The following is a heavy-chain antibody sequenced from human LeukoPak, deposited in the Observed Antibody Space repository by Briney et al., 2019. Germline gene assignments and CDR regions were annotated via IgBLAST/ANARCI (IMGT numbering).Heavy chain of an antibody. D-gene: IGHD3-22*01. CDR3: ATYYYDSSGYSDY. J-gene: IGHJ4*02. Sequence: SETLSLTCAVYGGSFSGYYCSWIRQPPGKGLEWIGEINHSGSTNYNPSLKSRVTISVDTSKNQFSLKLSSVTAADTAVYYCATYYYDSSGYSDYWGQGTLVTVSS. CDR2: INHSGST. CDR1: GGSFSGYY. V-gene: IGHV4-34*01.